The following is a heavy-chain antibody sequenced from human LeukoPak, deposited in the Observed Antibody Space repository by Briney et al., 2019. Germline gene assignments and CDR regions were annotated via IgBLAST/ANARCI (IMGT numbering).Heavy chain of an antibody. CDR1: GGSISSSSYY. CDR3: ARHLYGYGVTNWFDP. V-gene: IGHV4-39*01. Sequence: SETLSLTCTVSGGSISSSSYYWGWIRQPPGKGLEWIGSIYYSGSTYYNPSLKSRVTISVDTSNNQFSLRLSSVTAADTAVDYCARHLYGYGVTNWFDPWGQGTLVTVSS. D-gene: IGHD4-17*01. CDR2: IYYSGST. J-gene: IGHJ5*02.